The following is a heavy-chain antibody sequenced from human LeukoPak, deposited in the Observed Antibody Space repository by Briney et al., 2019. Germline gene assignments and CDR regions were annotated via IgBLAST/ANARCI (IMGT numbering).Heavy chain of an antibody. CDR2: INPNSGGT. D-gene: IGHD3-3*01. CDR1: GYTFTGYY. CDR3: ARDRFLEWLLDY. Sequence: ASVKVSCKASGYTFTGYYMHWVRQAPGQGLEWMGWINPNSGGTNYAQKFQGRVTMTRDTSISTAYMELSRLRSDDTAVYYCARDRFLEWLLDYWGQGTLVTVSS. J-gene: IGHJ4*02. V-gene: IGHV1-2*02.